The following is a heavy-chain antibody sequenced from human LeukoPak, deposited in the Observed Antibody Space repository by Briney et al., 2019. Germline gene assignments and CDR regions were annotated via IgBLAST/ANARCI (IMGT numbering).Heavy chain of an antibody. Sequence: SETLSLTCTVSGGSISGSSYYWGWIRQPPGKGLEWIGSIYYSGSTYYNPSLKSRVTISVDTSKNQFSLKLNSVTATDTAVYYCARGRGLRYFDWLLSRWYAFDIWGQGTMVTVSS. CDR3: ARGRGLRYFDWLLSRWYAFDI. D-gene: IGHD3-9*01. J-gene: IGHJ3*02. CDR1: GGSISGSSYY. V-gene: IGHV4-39*02. CDR2: IYYSGST.